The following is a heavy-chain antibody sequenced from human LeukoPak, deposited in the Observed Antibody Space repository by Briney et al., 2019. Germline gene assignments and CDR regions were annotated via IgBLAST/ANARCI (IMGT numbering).Heavy chain of an antibody. CDR1: GFTFSRYW. J-gene: IGHJ6*02. V-gene: IGHV3-74*01. CDR2: ISTDGSST. CDR3: AREGGYYDILTGFDYYYGMDV. D-gene: IGHD3-9*01. Sequence: PGGSLRLSCAASGFTFSRYWMHWLRQAPGKGLVWVSRISTDGSSTSYADSVKGRFTISRDNAKNTLYLQMHSLRAEDTAVYYCAREGGYYDILTGFDYYYGMDVWGQGTTVTVSS.